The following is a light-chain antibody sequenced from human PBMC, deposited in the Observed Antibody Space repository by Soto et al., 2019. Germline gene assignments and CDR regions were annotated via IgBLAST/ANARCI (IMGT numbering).Light chain of an antibody. Sequence: EIVLTQSSGALSLLPGYRATLSGRSSQSVTRNQLAWYQQTPGQTPRILIYAAYSRATGIKDRFSGSGSGTDFSLTIRRMEAEDFAVYYCKQSGSSPRTFGTGTKVDLK. V-gene: IGKV3-20*01. CDR1: QSVTRNQ. CDR3: KQSGSSPRT. CDR2: AAY. J-gene: IGKJ1*01.